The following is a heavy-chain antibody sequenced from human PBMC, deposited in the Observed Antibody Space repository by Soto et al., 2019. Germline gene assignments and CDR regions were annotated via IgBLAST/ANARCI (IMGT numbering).Heavy chain of an antibody. J-gene: IGHJ5*02. CDR3: AREIMITFGGVIALYNWFDP. D-gene: IGHD3-16*02. CDR1: GVSFSGYY. CDR2: INHSGST. V-gene: IGHV4-34*01. Sequence: QVQLQQWGAGLLKPSETLSLTCAVYGVSFSGYYWSWIRQPPGKGLEWIGEINHSGSTNYNPSLKSRVTISVDTSKNQFSLKLSSVTAADTAVYYCAREIMITFGGVIALYNWFDPWGQGTLVTVSS.